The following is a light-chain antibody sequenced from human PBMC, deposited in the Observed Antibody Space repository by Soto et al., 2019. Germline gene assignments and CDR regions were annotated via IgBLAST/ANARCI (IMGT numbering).Light chain of an antibody. CDR2: DVA. Sequence: QSVLTQPASVSASPGQSITISCTGTSSDVGGSNFVSWYQQHPGKPPKLIIYDVATRPSGVSNRFSGSKSGSTASLIISRLQTEDEGDYYCVSFTSSTTDVFGSGTKLTVL. CDR3: VSFTSSTTDV. J-gene: IGLJ1*01. CDR1: SSDVGGSNF. V-gene: IGLV2-14*03.